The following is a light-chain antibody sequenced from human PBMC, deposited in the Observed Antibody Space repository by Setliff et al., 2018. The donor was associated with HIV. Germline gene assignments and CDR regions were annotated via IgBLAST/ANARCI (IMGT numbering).Light chain of an antibody. J-gene: IGKJ2*01. CDR1: QTVSTTY. V-gene: IGKV3-20*01. CDR3: QQYGSTPYT. Sequence: EIVLTQSPGTLSLSPGETVALSCRASQTVSTTYLAWYQQKSGQAPRLLMYDTSSRATGIPDRFSGSGSGTHFALTITRLEPEDFAVYYCQQYGSTPYTFGQGTKVDIK. CDR2: DTS.